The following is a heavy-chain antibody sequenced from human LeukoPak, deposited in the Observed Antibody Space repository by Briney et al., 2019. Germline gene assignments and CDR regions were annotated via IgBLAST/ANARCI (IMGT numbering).Heavy chain of an antibody. V-gene: IGHV1-2*02. CDR3: ARDSGIYRDGFDI. Sequence: ASVKVSCKASGYSFTAYYMHWVRQAPGQGLEWMGWINPNSGGTNYAQKFQGRVTMTRDTSITTAYMELGRLRSDDTAVYYCARDSGIYRDGFDIWGQGTMVTVPS. CDR1: GYSFTAYY. CDR2: INPNSGGT. J-gene: IGHJ3*02. D-gene: IGHD1-26*01.